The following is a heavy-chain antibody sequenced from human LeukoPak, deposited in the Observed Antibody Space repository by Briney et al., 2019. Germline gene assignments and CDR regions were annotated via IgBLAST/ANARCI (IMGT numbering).Heavy chain of an antibody. J-gene: IGHJ6*02. CDR2: IYYSGST. CDR1: GGSISSSSYY. Sequence: SETLSLTCTVSGGSISSSSYYWGWIRQPPGKGLEWIGSIYYSGSTYYNPSLKSRVTISVDTSKNQFSLKLSSVTAADTAVCYCASSTGNSPFYYYYGMDVWGQGTTVTVSS. V-gene: IGHV4-39*01. CDR3: ASSTGNSPFYYYYGMDV. D-gene: IGHD4-17*01.